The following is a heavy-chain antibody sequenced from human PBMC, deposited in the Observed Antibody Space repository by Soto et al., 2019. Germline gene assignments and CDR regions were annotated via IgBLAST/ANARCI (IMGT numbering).Heavy chain of an antibody. V-gene: IGHV5-51*01. CDR1: GYSFTSYW. CDR2: IYPGDSDT. Sequence: PGESLKISCNGSGYSFTSYWIGWVRQMPGKGLEWMGIIYPGDSDTRYSPSFQGQVTISADKSISTAYLQWSSLKASDTEMYYCQTRPHWNYDGRYHWFDPWGHGTLVTDSS. J-gene: IGHJ5*02. D-gene: IGHD1-7*01. CDR3: QTRPHWNYDGRYHWFDP.